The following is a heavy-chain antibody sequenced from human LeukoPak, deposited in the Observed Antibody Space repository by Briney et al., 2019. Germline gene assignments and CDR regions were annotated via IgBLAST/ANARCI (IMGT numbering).Heavy chain of an antibody. J-gene: IGHJ3*02. Sequence: SETLSLTCTVSGGSISSYYWSWIRQPPGKGLEWIGYIYYSGSTNYNPSLKSRVTISVDTSKNPFSLKLSSVTAADTAVYYCAREYYYGSGSLSAFDIWGQGTMVTVSS. D-gene: IGHD3-10*01. CDR3: AREYYYGSGSLSAFDI. CDR1: GGSISSYY. CDR2: IYYSGST. V-gene: IGHV4-59*01.